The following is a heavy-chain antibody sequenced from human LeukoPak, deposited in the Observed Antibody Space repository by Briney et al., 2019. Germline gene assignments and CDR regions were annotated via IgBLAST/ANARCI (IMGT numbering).Heavy chain of an antibody. J-gene: IGHJ4*02. CDR2: IKHDGREK. D-gene: IGHD2-2*01. V-gene: IGHV3-7*01. CDR3: ARVRFPADC. CDR1: GFTFETYW. Sequence: GGSLRLFCVASGFTFETYWMRWVRQAPGKGLEWLANIKHDGREKYYVDSAKGRFTISRDNAKASVYLHMNSLRVEDTAIYYCARVRFPADCWGQGTLVTVSS.